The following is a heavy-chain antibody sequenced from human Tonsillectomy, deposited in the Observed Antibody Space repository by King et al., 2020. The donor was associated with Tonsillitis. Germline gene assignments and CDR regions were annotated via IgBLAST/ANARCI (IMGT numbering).Heavy chain of an antibody. D-gene: IGHD3-10*01. CDR3: ARDSLLWFGELDGDTLDY. Sequence: VQLVESGGGLVQPGGSLRLSCAASGFTFTSYSMNWVRQAPGKGLEWVSYISSYDSSISYADSVKGRFTISRDNAKNSLSLQMNILRSEDTAVYYWARDSLLWFGELDGDTLDYWGQGTLVTVSS. CDR2: ISSYDSSI. CDR1: GFTFTSYS. J-gene: IGHJ4*02. V-gene: IGHV3-48*01.